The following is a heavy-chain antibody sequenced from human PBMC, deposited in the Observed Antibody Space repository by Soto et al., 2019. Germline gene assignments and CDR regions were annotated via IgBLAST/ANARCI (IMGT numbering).Heavy chain of an antibody. CDR2: ISGSGGST. J-gene: IGHJ6*03. Sequence: GGSLRLSCAASGFTFSSYAMSWVRQAPGKGLEWVSAISGSGGSTYYADSVKGRFTISRDNSKNTLYLQMNSLRAEDTAVYYCVADTAMALPPTPYYYYYMDVWGKGTTVTVSS. CDR1: GFTFSSYA. V-gene: IGHV3-23*01. D-gene: IGHD5-18*01. CDR3: VADTAMALPPTPYYYYYMDV.